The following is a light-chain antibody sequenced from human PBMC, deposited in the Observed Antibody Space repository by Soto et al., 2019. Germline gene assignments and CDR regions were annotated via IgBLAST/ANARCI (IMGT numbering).Light chain of an antibody. Sequence: EIVLTQSPGTLSLSPGERATLSCRASQSVSSSYLAWYQQKPGQAPRLLIYGASSRATGIPDRFSGSGSGTDFTITISRLEPEDFAVYYCQQYDTFGGGTKVEIK. CDR2: GAS. CDR1: QSVSSSY. CDR3: QQYDT. J-gene: IGKJ4*01. V-gene: IGKV3-20*01.